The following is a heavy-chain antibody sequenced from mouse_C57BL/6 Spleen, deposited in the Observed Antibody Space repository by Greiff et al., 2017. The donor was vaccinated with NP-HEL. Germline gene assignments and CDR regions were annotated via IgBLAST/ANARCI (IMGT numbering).Heavy chain of an antibody. CDR3: ARDYGSSYVRAMDY. D-gene: IGHD1-1*01. Sequence: QVQLQQPGAELVKPGASVKLSCKASGYTFTSYWMQWVKQRPGQGLEWIGEIDPSDSYTNYNQKFKGKATLTVDTSSSTAYMQLSSLTSEDSAVYYCARDYGSSYVRAMDYWGQGTSVTVSS. V-gene: IGHV1-50*01. CDR1: GYTFTSYW. J-gene: IGHJ4*01. CDR2: IDPSDSYT.